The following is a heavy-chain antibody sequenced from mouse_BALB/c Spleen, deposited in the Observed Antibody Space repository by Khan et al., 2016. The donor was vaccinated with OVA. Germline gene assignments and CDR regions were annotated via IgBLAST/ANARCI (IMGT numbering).Heavy chain of an antibody. J-gene: IGHJ4*01. D-gene: IGHD1-1*01. CDR3: ARENYYGRSCDAMDY. V-gene: IGHV1S41*01. CDR2: IGPGSSNA. CDR1: GYTFTSYW. Sequence: DLVKPGASVKLSCKASGYTFTSYWINWIKQRPGQGLEWIGRIGPGSSNAYYNDMFKDKATLTVDTSSNPVYIQLSSLSSEDSAVYFGARENYYGRSCDAMDYWGQGTSVTVSA.